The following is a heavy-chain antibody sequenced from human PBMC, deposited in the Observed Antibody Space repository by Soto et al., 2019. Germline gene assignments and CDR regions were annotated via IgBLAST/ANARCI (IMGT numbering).Heavy chain of an antibody. CDR1: CGSISTYY. J-gene: IGHJ3*02. Sequence: QVQLQESGPGLVKPSETLSLTCTVSCGSISTYYWNWIRQSAGKGLEWIGRVYISGSTYYHPSLKSRVATSVDTSNNQFSLKVTSVTAADTAVYYCARGGRDGFDIWGQGTMVTVSS. CDR2: VYISGST. V-gene: IGHV4-4*07. CDR3: ARGGRDGFDI.